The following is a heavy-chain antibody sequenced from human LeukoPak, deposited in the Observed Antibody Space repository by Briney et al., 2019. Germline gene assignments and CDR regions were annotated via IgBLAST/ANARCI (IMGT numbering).Heavy chain of an antibody. CDR3: ARVWGRYVWGSYRPPDYFDY. CDR1: GFTFSSYG. J-gene: IGHJ4*02. Sequence: GGSLRLSCAASGFTFSSYGMHWVRQAPGKGLEWVAVISYDGSNKYYADSVKGRFTISRDNSKNTLYLQMNSLRAEDTAVYYCARVWGRYVWGSYRPPDYFDYWGQGTLVTVSS. CDR2: ISYDGSNK. D-gene: IGHD3-16*02. V-gene: IGHV3-30*03.